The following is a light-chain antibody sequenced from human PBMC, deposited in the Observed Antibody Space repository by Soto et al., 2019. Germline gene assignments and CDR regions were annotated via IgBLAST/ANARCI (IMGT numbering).Light chain of an antibody. Sequence: DIQMTQSPTSLSASVGDRVTITCRASQYIRNFVAWYQQKPGKAPKLLIYAASTLQSGVPSRFSGSGSGTDFTLTINSLQPEVVATYSCQKYSSVPVFGPGTKVEIK. CDR2: AAS. CDR3: QKYSSVPV. V-gene: IGKV1-27*01. CDR1: QYIRNF. J-gene: IGKJ3*01.